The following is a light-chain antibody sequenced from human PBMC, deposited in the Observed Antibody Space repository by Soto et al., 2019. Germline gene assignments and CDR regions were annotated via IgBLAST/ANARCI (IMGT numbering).Light chain of an antibody. CDR1: SSNIGNNY. Sequence: QSVLTQPPSVSAAPGQKVTISCSGSSSNIGNNYVSWYQQLPGTAPKLLIYDNNERPSGIPDRFSGSKSGTSATLGITELQTGDEADYYCGAWDSSLSAVVFGGGTKLTVL. J-gene: IGLJ2*01. CDR3: GAWDSSLSAVV. CDR2: DNN. V-gene: IGLV1-51*01.